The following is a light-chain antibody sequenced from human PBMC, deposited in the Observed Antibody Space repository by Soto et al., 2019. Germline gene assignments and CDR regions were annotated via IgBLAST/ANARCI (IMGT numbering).Light chain of an antibody. Sequence: DIQMTQSPSTLSASVGDRVTITCRASQSISSWLAWYQQKPGKAPKLLIYKASSLESGVPSRFSGSGSGTEFPLTISSLQPDDCATYYCQQYNSYRYTFSQGTKLEIK. CDR2: KAS. CDR3: QQYNSYRYT. J-gene: IGKJ2*01. CDR1: QSISSW. V-gene: IGKV1-5*03.